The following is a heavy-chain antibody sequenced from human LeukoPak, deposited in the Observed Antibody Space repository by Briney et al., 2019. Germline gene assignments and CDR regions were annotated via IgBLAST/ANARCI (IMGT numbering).Heavy chain of an antibody. D-gene: IGHD4-17*01. V-gene: IGHV1-46*01. CDR3: ARVNYGDFHFDY. J-gene: IGHJ4*02. Sequence: ASVKVSCKASGYTFTSYYMHWVRQAPGQGLEWMGIINPSGGSTSYAQKLQGRVTMTRDTSTSTVYMELSSLRSEDTAVYYCARVNYGDFHFDYWGQGTLVTVSS. CDR1: GYTFTSYY. CDR2: INPSGGST.